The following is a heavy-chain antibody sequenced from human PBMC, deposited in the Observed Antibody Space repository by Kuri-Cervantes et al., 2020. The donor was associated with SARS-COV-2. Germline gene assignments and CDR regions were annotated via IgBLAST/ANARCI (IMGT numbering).Heavy chain of an antibody. CDR1: GYTFTSYG. CDR2: ISAYNGNT. J-gene: IGHJ6*02. D-gene: IGHD6-13*01. Sequence: GGSLRLSCKASGYTFTSYGISWVRQAPGQGLEWMGWISAYNGNTNYAQKLQGRVTMTTDTSTSTAYMELRSLRSDDTAVYYCARDQPVAAADWEYYYYYYGMDVWGQGTTVTVSS. CDR3: ARDQPVAAADWEYYYYYYGMDV. V-gene: IGHV1-18*01.